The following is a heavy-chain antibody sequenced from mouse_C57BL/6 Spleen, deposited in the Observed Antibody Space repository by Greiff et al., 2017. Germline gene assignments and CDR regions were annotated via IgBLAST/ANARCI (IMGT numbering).Heavy chain of an antibody. CDR1: GYTFTSYW. Sequence: VQLQQSGTVLARPGASVKMSCKTSGYTFTSYWMHWVKQRPGQGLEWIGAIHPGNSDTSYNQKFKGKAKLTAVTSASTAYMELRSLTNDDSEFYYSTRITTEDYWGQGTTLTVSS. D-gene: IGHD1-1*01. CDR3: TRITTEDY. V-gene: IGHV1-5*01. CDR2: IHPGNSDT. J-gene: IGHJ2*01.